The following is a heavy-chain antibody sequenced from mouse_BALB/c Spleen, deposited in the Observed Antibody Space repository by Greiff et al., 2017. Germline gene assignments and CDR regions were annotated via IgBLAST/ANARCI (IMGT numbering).Heavy chain of an antibody. CDR2: IDPANGNT. D-gene: IGHD1-1*01. J-gene: IGHJ2*01. CDR1: GFNIKDTY. CDR3: ARWYYGSSSY. V-gene: IGHV14-3*02. Sequence: VQLQQSGAELVKPGASVKLSCTASGFNIKDTYMHWVKQRPEQGLEWIVRIDPANGNTKYDPKFQGKATITADTSSNTAYLQLSSLTSEDTAVYYCARWYYGSSSYWGQGTTLTVSS.